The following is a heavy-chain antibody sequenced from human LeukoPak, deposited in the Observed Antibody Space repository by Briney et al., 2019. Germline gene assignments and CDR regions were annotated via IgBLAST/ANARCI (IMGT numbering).Heavy chain of an antibody. CDR2: IYYSGST. D-gene: IGHD3-22*01. CDR1: GGSISSSSYY. Sequence: SETLSLTCTVSGGSISSSSYYWGWIRQPPGKGLEWIGSIYYSGSTYYNPSLKSRVTISVDTSKNQFSLKLSSVTAADTAVYYCAREHYYDSSGYSPWFDPWGQGTPVTVSS. J-gene: IGHJ5*02. V-gene: IGHV4-39*07. CDR3: AREHYYDSSGYSPWFDP.